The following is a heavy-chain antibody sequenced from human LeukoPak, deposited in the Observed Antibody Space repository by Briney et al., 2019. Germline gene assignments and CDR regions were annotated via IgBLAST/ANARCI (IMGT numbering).Heavy chain of an antibody. J-gene: IGHJ4*02. Sequence: GRSLRLSCAASGLTFRSYGMHWVRQAPGKGLEWVAFIWYDGSNKYYADSVKGRFTISRDNSRNTLFLQMNSLRVEDTAVYYCATDRATQYSDYWGQGTLVTVSS. CDR3: ATDRATQYSDY. D-gene: IGHD2-15*01. V-gene: IGHV3-33*01. CDR2: IWYDGSNK. CDR1: GLTFRSYG.